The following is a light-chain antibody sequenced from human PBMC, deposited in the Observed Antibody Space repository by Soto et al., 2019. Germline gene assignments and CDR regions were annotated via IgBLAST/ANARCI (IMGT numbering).Light chain of an antibody. CDR3: QQYNEWPQIT. V-gene: IGKV3-15*01. CDR1: QSVRTN. J-gene: IGKJ5*01. CDR2: DAS. Sequence: EIGMTQSPATLSVSPVDWATLSCRASQSVRTNLAWYQQKPGQAPRLLIYDASTRATGIPARFSGSGSASEFTLTISSLQSEDFAVYYCQQYNEWPQITFGQGTRLEIK.